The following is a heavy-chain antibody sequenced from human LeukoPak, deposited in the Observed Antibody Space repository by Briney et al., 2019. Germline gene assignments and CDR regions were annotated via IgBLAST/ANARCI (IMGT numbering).Heavy chain of an antibody. D-gene: IGHD3-10*01. Sequence: GESQKISCKGSGYSFTSYWIGWVRQMPGKGLEWMGIIYPGDSDTRYSPSFQGQVTISADKSISTAYLQWSSLKASDTAMYYCARAPHYYGSGSYYNEGAFDIWGQGTMVTVSS. CDR1: GYSFTSYW. J-gene: IGHJ3*02. CDR3: ARAPHYYGSGSYYNEGAFDI. CDR2: IYPGDSDT. V-gene: IGHV5-51*01.